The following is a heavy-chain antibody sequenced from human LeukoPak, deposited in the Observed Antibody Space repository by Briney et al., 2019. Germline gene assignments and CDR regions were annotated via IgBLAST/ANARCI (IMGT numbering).Heavy chain of an antibody. V-gene: IGHV4-4*02. CDR1: GGSIRGSNW. CDR3: ARGLGSSWYYFDN. Sequence: SGTLSLTCTVSGGSIRGSNWWSWVRQPPGKGLESIGDIHHSGTSNYNPSLKSRVTISLDTSKNQFSLKVNSVTAADTAVYYCARGLGSSWYYFDNWGQGTLVTVSS. J-gene: IGHJ4*02. D-gene: IGHD6-13*01. CDR2: IHHSGTS.